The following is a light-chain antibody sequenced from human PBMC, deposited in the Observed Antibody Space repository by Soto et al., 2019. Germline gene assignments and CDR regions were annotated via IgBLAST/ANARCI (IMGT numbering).Light chain of an antibody. CDR1: QSVSSRS. CDR2: GAS. Sequence: EIVLTQSPDTLSLSPGERATLSCRASQSVSSRSLAWYQQKPGQAPRLLIYGASSRATGIPDRFSGSGSGTDFTLTISRLETEDFAVYYCQQYGSSLWTFGQGTKVEIK. J-gene: IGKJ1*01. CDR3: QQYGSSLWT. V-gene: IGKV3-20*01.